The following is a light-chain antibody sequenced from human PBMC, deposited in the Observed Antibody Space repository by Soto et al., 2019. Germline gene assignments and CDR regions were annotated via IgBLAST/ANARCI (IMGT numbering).Light chain of an antibody. CDR1: TSDVGGYNY. J-gene: IGLJ1*01. Sequence: SVLTQPASVSGSPGQSIAISCTGTTSDVGGYNYVSWYQQHPGKAPKLMIYDVSKRPSGVSDRFSGSKSGNTASLTISGLQAEDEGDYYCSSFTRSNTYVFGTGTKLTVL. V-gene: IGLV2-14*03. CDR2: DVS. CDR3: SSFTRSNTYV.